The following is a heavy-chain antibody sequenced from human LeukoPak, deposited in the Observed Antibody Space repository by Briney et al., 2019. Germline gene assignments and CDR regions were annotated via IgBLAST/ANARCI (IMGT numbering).Heavy chain of an antibody. Sequence: GGSLRLSCAASGFTFSSHWMTWVRQAPWKGLEWVANIKKDGSEKYYADSVKGRFSISRDDAKNSVYLQMNSLRAEDTAVYYCARGYSWSGYLYDYWGQGTLVTASS. CDR3: ARGYSWSGYLYDY. D-gene: IGHD3-3*01. CDR2: IKKDGSEK. CDR1: GFTFSSHW. J-gene: IGHJ4*02. V-gene: IGHV3-7*01.